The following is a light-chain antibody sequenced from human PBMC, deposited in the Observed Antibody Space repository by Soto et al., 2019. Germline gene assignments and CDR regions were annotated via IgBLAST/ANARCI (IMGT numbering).Light chain of an antibody. V-gene: IGKV3-20*01. CDR2: GAS. J-gene: IGKJ1*01. CDR1: QRIISNY. Sequence: ETVLTQSPGTLSLSPGERATLSCRASQRIISNYLAWYQQRPGQAPRLLIYGASIRAAGIPDRFSGSGSGTDFTLTIRRLEPDDFAVYYCQQYGSSPRTFGQGTKVDIK. CDR3: QQYGSSPRT.